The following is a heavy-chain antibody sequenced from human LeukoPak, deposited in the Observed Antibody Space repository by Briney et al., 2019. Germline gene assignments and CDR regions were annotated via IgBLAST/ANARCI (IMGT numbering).Heavy chain of an antibody. CDR3: ASSPPTGTTWYFDL. Sequence: GGALRLSCAASGFSFSNYAMHWVRQAPGKGLEYVSGISSNGGSTYYANSVKGRFAISRDNSKNTLYLQMGSLRAEDMAVYYCASSPPTGTTWYFDLWGRGTLVTVSS. CDR1: GFSFSNYA. CDR2: ISSNGGST. D-gene: IGHD1-7*01. V-gene: IGHV3-64*01. J-gene: IGHJ2*01.